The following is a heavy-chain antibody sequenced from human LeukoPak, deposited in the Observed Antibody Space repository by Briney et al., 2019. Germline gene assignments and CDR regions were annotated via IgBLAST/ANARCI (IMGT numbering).Heavy chain of an antibody. V-gene: IGHV3-23*01. CDR2: ISGSGGST. Sequence: GGSLRLSCAASGFTFSSYAMSWVRQAPGKGLEWVSTISGSGGSTYYADSVKGRFTISRDNSKNTLYLQMNSLRAEDTAVYYCAKDSGSSSWFFDYWGQGTLVTVSS. J-gene: IGHJ4*02. CDR1: GFTFSSYA. CDR3: AKDSGSSSWFFDY. D-gene: IGHD6-13*01.